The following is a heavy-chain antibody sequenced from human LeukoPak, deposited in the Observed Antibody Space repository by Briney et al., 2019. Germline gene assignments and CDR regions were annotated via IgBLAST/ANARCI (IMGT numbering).Heavy chain of an antibody. CDR2: ISGYNGDT. Sequence: ASVKVSCKASGYTFTIYGISWVRQAPGQGLEWMGWISGYNGDTNYAQKFQGRVTMTTDTSTSTAYMDLRSLRSDDTAVYYCARVETWGFDIDWGQGTLVTVSS. D-gene: IGHD3-9*01. CDR1: GYTFTIYG. CDR3: ARVETWGFDID. J-gene: IGHJ4*02. V-gene: IGHV1-18*01.